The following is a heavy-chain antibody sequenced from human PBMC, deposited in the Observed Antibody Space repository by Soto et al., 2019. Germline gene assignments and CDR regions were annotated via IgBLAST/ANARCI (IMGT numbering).Heavy chain of an antibody. J-gene: IGHJ6*02. V-gene: IGHV1-18*01. CDR2: VTAFNGDT. Sequence: VLLVQSGAEVKRPGALVKVSCKASGYPLRNYGITWVRQAPGHGLEWLGWVTAFNGDTNYAQNVRDRVTLTTDPSTETSYMELRSLRPDDTAVYYCARDGRVSFYYYGMDVWGQGTTVIVSS. CDR3: ARDGRVSFYYYGMDV. CDR1: GYPLRNYG.